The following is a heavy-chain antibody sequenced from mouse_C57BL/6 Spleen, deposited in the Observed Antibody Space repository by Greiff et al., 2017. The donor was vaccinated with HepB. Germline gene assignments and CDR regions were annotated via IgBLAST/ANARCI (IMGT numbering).Heavy chain of an antibody. CDR1: GFTFSSYG. CDR2: ISSGGSYT. CDR3: ARHLGDSNYFYAMDY. D-gene: IGHD2-5*01. J-gene: IGHJ4*01. Sequence: EVQRVESGGDLVKPGGSLKLSCAASGFTFSSYGMSWVRQTPDKRLEWVATISSGGSYTYYPDSVKGRFTISRDNAKNTLYLQMSSLKSEDTAMYYCARHLGDSNYFYAMDYWGQGTSVTVSS. V-gene: IGHV5-6*01.